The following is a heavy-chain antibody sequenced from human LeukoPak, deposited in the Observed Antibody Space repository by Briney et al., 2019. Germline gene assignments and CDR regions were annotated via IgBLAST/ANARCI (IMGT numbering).Heavy chain of an antibody. CDR3: ARGKMYYYGSGSYLGNWFDP. D-gene: IGHD3-10*01. CDR1: GGSFSGYY. CDR2: INHSGST. J-gene: IGHJ5*02. V-gene: IGHV4-34*01. Sequence: SETLSLTCAVYGGSFSGYYWSWIRQPPGKRLEWIGEINHSGSTNYNPSLKSRVTISVDTSKNQFSLKLSSVTAADTAVYYCARGKMYYYGSGSYLGNWFDPWGQGTLVTVSS.